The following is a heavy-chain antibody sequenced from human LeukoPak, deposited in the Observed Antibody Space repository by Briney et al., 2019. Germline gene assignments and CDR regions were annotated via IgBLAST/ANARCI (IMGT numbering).Heavy chain of an antibody. CDR3: ATGEDYQYYFDY. Sequence: PGGSLRLSCAASGFTFSRYAMSRVGQAPGQGLAWVSAISGSGGSTYYADSVKGRFTISRDNSKNTLYLQMNSLRAEDTAVYYCATGEDYQYYFDYWGQGTLVTVSS. CDR2: ISGSGGST. CDR1: GFTFSRYA. V-gene: IGHV3-23*01. J-gene: IGHJ4*02. D-gene: IGHD3-10*01.